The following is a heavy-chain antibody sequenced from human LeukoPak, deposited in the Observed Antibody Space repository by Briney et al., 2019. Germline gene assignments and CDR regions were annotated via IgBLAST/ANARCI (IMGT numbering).Heavy chain of an antibody. J-gene: IGHJ3*02. D-gene: IGHD6-6*01. Sequence: GGSLRLSCAASGFTFSSYSMNWVRQAPGQGLEWVSYISSSSSTIYYADSVKGRFTISRDNATNSLYLQMNSLRAEDTAVYYCARDHASPKVAFDIWGQVTMVAVSS. CDR3: ARDHASPKVAFDI. CDR1: GFTFSSYS. V-gene: IGHV3-48*01. CDR2: ISSSSSTI.